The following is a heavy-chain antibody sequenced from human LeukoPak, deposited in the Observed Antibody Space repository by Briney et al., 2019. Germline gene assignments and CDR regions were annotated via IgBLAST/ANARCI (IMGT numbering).Heavy chain of an antibody. CDR2: IYYSGST. D-gene: IGHD3-22*01. Sequence: SETLSLTCTVSGGSISSSSYYWGWIRQPPGKGLEWIGSIYYSGSTYYNPSLKSRVTISVDTSKNQFSLKLSSVTAADTAVYYCARASLYYPFDYWGQGTLVTVSS. CDR3: ARASLYYPFDY. CDR1: GGSISSSSYY. J-gene: IGHJ4*02. V-gene: IGHV4-39*07.